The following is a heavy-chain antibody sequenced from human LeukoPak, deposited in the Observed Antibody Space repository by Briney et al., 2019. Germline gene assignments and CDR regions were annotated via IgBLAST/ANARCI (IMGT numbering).Heavy chain of an antibody. CDR2: ISGGGGNT. CDR1: GFTFSRFA. V-gene: IGHV3-23*01. D-gene: IGHD4-23*01. J-gene: IGHJ5*02. CDR3: ANSPYVGDHGGPSA. Sequence: GWSLRLSCAASGFTFSRFAMSWVRQAPGKGPEWVSGISGGGGNTYYADSVKGRFTISRGDSKNTLFLQMNSLRVEDTAVYYCANSPYVGDHGGPSAWGQGTLVTVSS.